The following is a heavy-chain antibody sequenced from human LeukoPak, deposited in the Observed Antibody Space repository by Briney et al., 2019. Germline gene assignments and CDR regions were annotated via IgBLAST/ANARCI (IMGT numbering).Heavy chain of an antibody. V-gene: IGHV1-18*01. Sequence: ASVKVSCKASGYSFGSFGINWVRQAPGQGLEWMGWISAYNGDTNYAQKLQGRVTMTTDTSTSTAYMELRSLRSDDTAVYYCARAAAGTGGYYFDYWGQGTLVTVSS. J-gene: IGHJ4*02. CDR1: GYSFGSFG. D-gene: IGHD6-13*01. CDR3: ARAAAGTGGYYFDY. CDR2: ISAYNGDT.